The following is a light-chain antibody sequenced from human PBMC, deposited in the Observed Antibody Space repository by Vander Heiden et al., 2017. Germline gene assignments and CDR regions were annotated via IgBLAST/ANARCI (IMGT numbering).Light chain of an antibody. V-gene: IGKV3-20*01. CDR3: QQYGTSPT. CDR2: GAS. CDR1: QTVSSRY. Sequence: EIVLTQSPGTLSLSQGERATLSCMASQTVSSRYLAWYQQKPGQAPRLLIYGASSRATGIPDRFSGSGSGTDFTLTVSRLEPEDSAVYYCQQYGTSPTFGGGTKVEIK. J-gene: IGKJ4*01.